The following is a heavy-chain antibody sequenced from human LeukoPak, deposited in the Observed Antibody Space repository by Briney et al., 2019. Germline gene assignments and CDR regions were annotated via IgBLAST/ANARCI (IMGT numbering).Heavy chain of an antibody. Sequence: PGGSLRLSCAASGFTFSSYAMSWVRQAPGKGLEWVSAISGSGGSTYYADSVKGRFTISRDNAKNSLYLQMNSLRAEDTALYYCAKDFKVDIVGATPHFDYWGQGTLVTVSS. J-gene: IGHJ4*02. CDR2: ISGSGGST. CDR1: GFTFSSYA. D-gene: IGHD1-26*01. V-gene: IGHV3-23*01. CDR3: AKDFKVDIVGATPHFDY.